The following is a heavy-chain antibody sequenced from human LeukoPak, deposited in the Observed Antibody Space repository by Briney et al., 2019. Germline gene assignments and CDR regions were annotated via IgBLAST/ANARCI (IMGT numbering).Heavy chain of an antibody. CDR1: GFTVSGNY. V-gene: IGHV3-66*01. CDR3: ARENGGYGDY. D-gene: IGHD5-12*01. CDR2: IYRDGST. Sequence: AGGSLRLSCAASGFTVSGNYMSWVRQAPGKGLEWVSVIYRDGSTYYADSVRGRFTISRDNSKNTLYLQMNSLRAEDTAVYYCARENGGYGDYWGQGTLVTVSS. J-gene: IGHJ4*02.